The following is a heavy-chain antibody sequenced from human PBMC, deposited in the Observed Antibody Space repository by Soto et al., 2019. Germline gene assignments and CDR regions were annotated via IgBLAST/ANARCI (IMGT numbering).Heavy chain of an antibody. CDR3: AKDGGYCGSTSNCYSDFDY. CDR2: ISRNSGSI. Sequence: GGSLRLSCAASGFIFDDYAMHWVRQAPGKGLEWVSGISRNSGSIGYADSVKGRFTISRDNAKNSLYLQMNGLRAEDTALYYCAKDGGYCGSTSNCYSDFDYWGQGTLVTVSS. J-gene: IGHJ4*02. CDR1: GFIFDDYA. D-gene: IGHD2-2*01. V-gene: IGHV3-9*01.